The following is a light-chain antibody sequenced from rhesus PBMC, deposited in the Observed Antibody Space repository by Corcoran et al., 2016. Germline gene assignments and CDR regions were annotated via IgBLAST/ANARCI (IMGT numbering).Light chain of an antibody. CDR2: EVS. CDR1: QSLLHSGGKTY. Sequence: DIVMTQTPLSLPVTPGEPASISCRSSQSLLHSGGKTYLDWYLQRPGQSPQLLIYEVSNRASGVPDRFSGRGSGTDFTLKISRVEAEDVGVYYCMQCIQLPLTFGGGTKVELK. V-gene: IGKV2-90*01. CDR3: MQCIQLPLT. J-gene: IGKJ4*01.